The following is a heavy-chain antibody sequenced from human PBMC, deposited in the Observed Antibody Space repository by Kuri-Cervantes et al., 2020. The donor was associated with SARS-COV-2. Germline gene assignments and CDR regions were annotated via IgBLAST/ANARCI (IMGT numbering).Heavy chain of an antibody. Sequence: GGSLRLSCAASGFTFSSYAMHWVRQAPGKGLEWVAVISYDGSNKYYADSVKGRFTISRDNSKNTLYLQMNSLRAEDTAVYYCARVGYSYGNYFDYWGQGTLVTISS. J-gene: IGHJ4*02. CDR3: ARVGYSYGNYFDY. CDR1: GFTFSSYA. V-gene: IGHV3-30*14. CDR2: ISYDGSNK. D-gene: IGHD5-18*01.